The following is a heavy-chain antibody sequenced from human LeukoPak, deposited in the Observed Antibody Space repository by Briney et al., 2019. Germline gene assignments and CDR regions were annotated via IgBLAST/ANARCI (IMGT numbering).Heavy chain of an antibody. V-gene: IGHV7-4-1*02. CDR3: ARVFSIAAISSWFAP. D-gene: IGHD2-15*01. CDR1: GYSFSSYS. CDR2: INANTGNP. Sequence: GASVKVSCKASGYSFSSYSINWVRQAPGQGLEWMGWINANTGNPTYAQGFTGRFVFSLDTSVSTAYLQISSLKAEDTAVYYCARVFSIAAISSWFAPWGQGTLVTVSS. J-gene: IGHJ5*02.